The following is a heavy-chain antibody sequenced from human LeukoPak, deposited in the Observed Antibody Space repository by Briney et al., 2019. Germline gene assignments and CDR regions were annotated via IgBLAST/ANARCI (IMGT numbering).Heavy chain of an antibody. CDR1: GGTFSSYA. V-gene: IGHV1-2*02. J-gene: IGHJ4*02. Sequence: GSSVKVSCKASGGTFSSYAISWVRQAPGQGLEWMGWINPNSGGTNYAQKFQGRVTMTRDTSISTAYMELSRLRSDDTAMYYCARVYCGGDCYHFDYWGQGTLVTVSS. D-gene: IGHD2-21*02. CDR2: INPNSGGT. CDR3: ARVYCGGDCYHFDY.